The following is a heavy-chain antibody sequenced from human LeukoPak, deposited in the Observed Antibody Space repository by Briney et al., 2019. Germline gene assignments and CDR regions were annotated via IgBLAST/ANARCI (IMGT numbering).Heavy chain of an antibody. CDR2: ITGSGGNT. D-gene: IGHD6-13*01. CDR3: AKAASSSWPSYYYGMDV. J-gene: IGHJ6*02. V-gene: IGHV3-23*01. Sequence: GGSLRLSCAASGFIFSCYSMSWVRQAPGKGLEWVSVITGSGGNTYYADSVKGRFTISKDNSKNTVYLQMSSLRVDDTAVYYCAKAASSSWPSYYYGMDVWGQGTTVTVSS. CDR1: GFIFSCYS.